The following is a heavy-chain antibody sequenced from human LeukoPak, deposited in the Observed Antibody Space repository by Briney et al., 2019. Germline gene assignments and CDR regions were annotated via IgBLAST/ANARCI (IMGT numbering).Heavy chain of an antibody. D-gene: IGHD2-15*01. CDR3: ARGGCSGGSCSNWFDP. CDR2: IYYSGST. V-gene: IGHV4-39*07. J-gene: IGHJ5*02. CDR1: GGSIRSSSYY. Sequence: SESLSLTCTVSGGSIRSSSYYWGWIRQPPGKGLEWIGNIYYSGSTFYNPSLKSRVTISVDTSKNQFSLKLSSVTAADTAVYYCARGGCSGGSCSNWFDPWGQGTLVTVSS.